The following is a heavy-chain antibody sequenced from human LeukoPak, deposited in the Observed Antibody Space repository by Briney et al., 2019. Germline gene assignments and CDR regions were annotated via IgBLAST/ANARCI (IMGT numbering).Heavy chain of an antibody. CDR3: AKDDAWLQYGN. J-gene: IGHJ4*02. D-gene: IGHD5-24*01. CDR2: ISGSGGST. CDR1: GFTFSSYA. Sequence: GGSLRLSCAASGFTFSSYAMSWVRQALGKGLEWVSAISGSGGSTYYADSVEGRFTISRDNSKGTVYLQMNSLRPEDTAVYYCAKDDAWLQYGNWGRGTLVTVSS. V-gene: IGHV3-23*01.